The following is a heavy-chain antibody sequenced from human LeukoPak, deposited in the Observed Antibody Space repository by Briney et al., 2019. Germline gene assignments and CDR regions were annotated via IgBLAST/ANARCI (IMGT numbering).Heavy chain of an antibody. V-gene: IGHV3-9*01. Sequence: QTGRSLRLSCTASGFIFDDYAMHWVRHAPGKGLEWVSGISWNSGSIGYADSVKGRFTVSRDNAKNSLYLQMSSLRAEDTALYYCAKDLSPSYDSSGTFDPWGQGTLVAVSS. CDR2: ISWNSGSI. J-gene: IGHJ5*02. CDR3: AKDLSPSYDSSGTFDP. D-gene: IGHD3-22*01. CDR1: GFIFDDYA.